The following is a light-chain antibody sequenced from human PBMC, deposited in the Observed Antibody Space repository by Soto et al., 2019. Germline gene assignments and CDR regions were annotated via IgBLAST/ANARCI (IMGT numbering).Light chain of an antibody. CDR3: SSYTISSTLFV. CDR2: DVS. Sequence: QSVLTQPASVSGSPGQSITISCTGTSSDDGGYNYVSWYQQRPGNAPQLMIYDVSNRPSGVSNRFSGSKSGNTASLTISGLQAEDEADYYCSSYTISSTLFVFGTGTKVTVL. J-gene: IGLJ1*01. V-gene: IGLV2-14*01. CDR1: SSDDGGYNY.